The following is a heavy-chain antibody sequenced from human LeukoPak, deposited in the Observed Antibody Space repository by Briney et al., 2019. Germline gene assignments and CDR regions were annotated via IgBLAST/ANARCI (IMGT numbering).Heavy chain of an antibody. J-gene: IGHJ4*02. CDR2: VRWGTA. Sequence: PSETLSLTCTVSGDSLSDHLWTWIRQPAGKGLEWIGRVRWGTAYYNPSLESRVTISLDTSNNHFSLKVTSVTAADTAVYYCARGTERTRISGYYSFDYWGRGILVTVSS. CDR1: GDSLSDHL. V-gene: IGHV4-4*07. D-gene: IGHD5-12*01. CDR3: ARGTERTRISGYYSFDY.